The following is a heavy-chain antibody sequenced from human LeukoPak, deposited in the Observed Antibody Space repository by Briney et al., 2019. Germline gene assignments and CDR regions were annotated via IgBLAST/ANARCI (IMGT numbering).Heavy chain of an antibody. V-gene: IGHV3-48*01. CDR3: ARDKSGNYYHYYLDV. CDR2: ISTSSSTI. CDR1: GFTFSSYG. Sequence: GGSLRLSCAASGFTFSSYGMNWVRQAPEKGLEWVSYISTSSSTIYYADSVTGRFTISRDNATNSLYLQMNSLRAEDTAVYYCARDKSGNYYHYYLDVWGKGTTVTVSS. J-gene: IGHJ6*03.